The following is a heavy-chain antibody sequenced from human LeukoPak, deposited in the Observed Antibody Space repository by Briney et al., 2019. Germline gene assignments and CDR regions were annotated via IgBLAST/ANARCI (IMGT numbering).Heavy chain of an antibody. Sequence: GESLKISCKGSGYSFTSYWIGWVRQMPGKGLEWMGIIYPGDSDTRYSPSFQGQVTISADKSTSTAYLQWSSLKASDTAIYYCARRYYGSGSYSDGFDYWGQGTLVTVSS. CDR2: IYPGDSDT. J-gene: IGHJ4*02. D-gene: IGHD3-10*01. CDR1: GYSFTSYW. V-gene: IGHV5-51*01. CDR3: ARRYYGSGSYSDGFDY.